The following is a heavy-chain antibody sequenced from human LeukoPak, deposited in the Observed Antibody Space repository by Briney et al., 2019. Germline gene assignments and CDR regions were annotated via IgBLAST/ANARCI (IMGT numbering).Heavy chain of an antibody. CDR3: ARLNDYYFGY. V-gene: IGHV4-59*01. J-gene: IGHJ4*02. CDR2: IYYSGST. D-gene: IGHD1-1*01. CDR1: GGSISSYY. Sequence: SETLSLTCTVSGGSISSYYWSWIRQPPGKGLEWIGYIYYSGSTKYNPSLKSRVTISLDTSKNQFSLKLSSVTAADTAVYYCARLNDYYFGYWGQGALVTVSS.